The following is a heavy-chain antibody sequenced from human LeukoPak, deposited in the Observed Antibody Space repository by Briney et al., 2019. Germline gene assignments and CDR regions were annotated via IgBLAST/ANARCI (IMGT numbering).Heavy chain of an antibody. CDR1: GGSISSSSYY. CDR3: ARVVVTAILVGFDP. V-gene: IGHV4-39*07. J-gene: IGHJ5*02. D-gene: IGHD2-21*02. CDR2: IYYSGST. Sequence: SETLSLTCTVPGGSISSSSYYWGWIRQPPGKGLEWIGSIYYSGSTHYNPSLKSRVTISLDTSKNQFSLKLSSVTAADTAVYYCARVVVTAILVGFDPWGQGTLVTVSS.